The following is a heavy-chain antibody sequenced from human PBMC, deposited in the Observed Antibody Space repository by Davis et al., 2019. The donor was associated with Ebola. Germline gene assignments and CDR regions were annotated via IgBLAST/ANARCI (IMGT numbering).Heavy chain of an antibody. D-gene: IGHD5-12*01. V-gene: IGHV3-30*04. CDR2: IRHDASHT. CDR1: GFTFRNFA. CDR3: AREDGGYWD. Sequence: GESLKISCAASGFTFRNFAMHWVRQAPGKGLEWVASIRHDASHTYDADSVKGRFTISRDNSKNTLYLEMNGLRVEDVAIYYCAREDGGYWDWGQGTLVTVSS. J-gene: IGHJ4*02.